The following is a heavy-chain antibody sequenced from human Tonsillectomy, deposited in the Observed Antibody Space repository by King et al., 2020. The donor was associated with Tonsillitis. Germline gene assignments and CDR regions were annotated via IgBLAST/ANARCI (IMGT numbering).Heavy chain of an antibody. J-gene: IGHJ4*02. D-gene: IGHD2-2*01. Sequence: QLVQSGAEVKKPGASVKVSCKASGYTFTSYAMHWVRQAPGQRLEWMGWINAGNGNTKYSQKFQGRVTITRDTSASTAYMELSSLRSEDTAVYYCARERGGYQLRDLHFDYWGQGTLVTVSS. CDR3: ARERGGYQLRDLHFDY. V-gene: IGHV1-3*01. CDR2: INAGNGNT. CDR1: GYTFTSYA.